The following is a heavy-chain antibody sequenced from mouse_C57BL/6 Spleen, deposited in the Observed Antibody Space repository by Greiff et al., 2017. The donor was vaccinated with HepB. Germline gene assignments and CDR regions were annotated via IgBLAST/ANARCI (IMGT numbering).Heavy chain of an antibody. D-gene: IGHD1-1*01. CDR2: ISYDGSN. J-gene: IGHJ4*01. V-gene: IGHV3-6*01. CDR1: GYSITSGYY. CDR3: ARGYYYGSSYEYYAMDY. Sequence: EVQLQESGPGLVKPSQSLSLTCSVTGYSITSGYYWNWIRQFPGNKLEWMGYISYDGSNNYNPSLKNRISITRDTSKNQFFLKLNSVTTEDTATYYCARGYYYGSSYEYYAMDYWGQGTSVTVSS.